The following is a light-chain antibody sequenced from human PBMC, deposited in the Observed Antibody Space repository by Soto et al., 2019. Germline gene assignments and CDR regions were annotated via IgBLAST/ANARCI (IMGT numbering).Light chain of an antibody. Sequence: IVLTQSPASLSLSPGERATLSCGASQSVSSYLAWYQQKPGLAPRLVIYDSSIRATGIPDRFSGSGSGTDFTLTISRLEPEDFAVYFCKQYGNSPPITFGHGTRLEIX. V-gene: IGKV3D-20*01. CDR3: KQYGNSPPIT. CDR2: DSS. J-gene: IGKJ5*01. CDR1: QSVSSY.